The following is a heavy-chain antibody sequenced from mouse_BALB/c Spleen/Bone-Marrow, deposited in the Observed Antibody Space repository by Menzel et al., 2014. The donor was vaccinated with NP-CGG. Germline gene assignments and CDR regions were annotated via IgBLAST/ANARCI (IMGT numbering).Heavy chain of an antibody. V-gene: IGHV14-3*02. CDR1: GFNIKDTY. D-gene: IGHD2-13*01. CDR2: IDPANGNT. J-gene: IGHJ3*01. CDR3: ARLDLFAY. Sequence: EVQLVESGAELVKPGASVKLSCTASGFNIKDTYMHWVKQRPEQGLEWIGRIDPANGNTKYDPKFQGKATITADTSSNTAFLPLSRLTSEDPGVYYFARLDLFAYWGQGTLVTVSA.